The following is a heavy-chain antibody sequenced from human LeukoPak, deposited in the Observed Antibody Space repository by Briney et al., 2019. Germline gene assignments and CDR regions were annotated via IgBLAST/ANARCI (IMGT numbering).Heavy chain of an antibody. D-gene: IGHD3-9*01. CDR2: ISYDGSNK. CDR1: GFTFSSYA. Sequence: GGSLRLSCAASGFTFSSYAMHWVRQAPGKGLEWVAVISYDGSNKYYADSVKGRFTISRDNSKNTLYLQMNSLRAEDTAVYYCARDEARYFDWFDYWGQGTLVTVSS. CDR3: ARDEARYFDWFDY. V-gene: IGHV3-30-3*01. J-gene: IGHJ4*02.